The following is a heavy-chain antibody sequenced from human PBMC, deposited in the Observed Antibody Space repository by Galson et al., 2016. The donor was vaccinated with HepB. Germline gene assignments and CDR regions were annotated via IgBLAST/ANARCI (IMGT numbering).Heavy chain of an antibody. D-gene: IGHD5-24*01. Sequence: SVKVSCKASKYMFTSFFIHWVRQAPGQGLEWMGMISPSGRSTTYAQNFRGRVTMTSDTSTTTVYMELNSLKFDDTAMYYCARQLSSRPFDYWGQGTLVTVSS. CDR2: ISPSGRST. V-gene: IGHV1-46*01. CDR1: KYMFTSFF. CDR3: ARQLSSRPFDY. J-gene: IGHJ4*02.